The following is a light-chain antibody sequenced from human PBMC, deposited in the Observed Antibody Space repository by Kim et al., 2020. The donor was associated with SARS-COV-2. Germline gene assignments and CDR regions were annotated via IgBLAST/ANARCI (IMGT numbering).Light chain of an antibody. CDR2: DAS. J-gene: IGKJ1*01. Sequence: GDRVTITCRASQSIRTYLNWYQQKPGIAPKLLIYDASSLQSGVPSRFSGSGSGSDFTLTISSLQPEDFASYYCQQSYSTPQTFGQGTKVDIK. V-gene: IGKV1-39*01. CDR3: QQSYSTPQT. CDR1: QSIRTY.